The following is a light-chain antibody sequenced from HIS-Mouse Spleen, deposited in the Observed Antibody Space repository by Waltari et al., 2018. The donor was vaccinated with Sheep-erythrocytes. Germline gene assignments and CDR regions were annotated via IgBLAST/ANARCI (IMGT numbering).Light chain of an antibody. J-gene: IGLJ1*01. CDR1: SSAVGGYNY. CDR2: DVS. CDR3: CSYAGSYNHV. V-gene: IGLV2-11*01. Sequence: QSALTQPRSVSGSPGQSVTLSCTGTSSAVGGYNYVSWYQHHPGKPPKLMIYDVSKRPSGVPDRFSGSKSGNTASLTISGLQAEDEADYYCCSYAGSYNHVFATGTKVTVL.